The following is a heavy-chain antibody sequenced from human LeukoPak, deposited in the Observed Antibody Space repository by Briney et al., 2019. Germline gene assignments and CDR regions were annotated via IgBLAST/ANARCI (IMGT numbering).Heavy chain of an antibody. D-gene: IGHD3-10*01. J-gene: IGHJ3*02. CDR1: GFTLSSYW. CDR3: ARLLLWFGEWGAFDI. Sequence: GGSLRLSCEASGFTLSSYWMHWVRQVPGKGLEWVANIKQDGSEKYYVDSVKGRFTISRDNAKNSLYLQMNSLRAEDTAVYYCARLLLWFGEWGAFDIWGQGTMVTVSS. V-gene: IGHV3-7*01. CDR2: IKQDGSEK.